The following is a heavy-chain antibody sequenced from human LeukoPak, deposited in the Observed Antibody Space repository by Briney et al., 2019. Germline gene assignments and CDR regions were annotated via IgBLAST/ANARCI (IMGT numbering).Heavy chain of an antibody. CDR1: GFTFSSYW. J-gene: IGHJ4*02. CDR2: INSDGTNI. CDR3: ARHPLKD. Sequence: GGSPRLSCAASGFTFSSYWMYWVRQAPGKGLVWVSRINSDGTNITYADSVKGRFTISRDNAKKTLYLQMNGLRADDTAVYYCARHPLKDWGQGTLVTVSS. V-gene: IGHV3-74*01.